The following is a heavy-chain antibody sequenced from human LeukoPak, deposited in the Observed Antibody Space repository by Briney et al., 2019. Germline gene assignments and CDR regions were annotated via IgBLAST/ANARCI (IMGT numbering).Heavy chain of an antibody. Sequence: GASVKVSCKASGYTFTGYYMHWVRQAPGQGLEWIGWINPNSGGTNYAQKFQGRVTMTRDTSISTAYMELSRLRSDDTAVYYCARGYYYGSGSYYNDYWGQGTLVTVPS. V-gene: IGHV1-2*02. D-gene: IGHD3-10*01. CDR3: ARGYYYGSGSYYNDY. CDR1: GYTFTGYY. J-gene: IGHJ4*02. CDR2: INPNSGGT.